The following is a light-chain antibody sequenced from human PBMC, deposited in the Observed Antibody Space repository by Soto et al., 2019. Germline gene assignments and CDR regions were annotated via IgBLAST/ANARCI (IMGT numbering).Light chain of an antibody. Sequence: AIRMTQSPSSFSASTGYRFTITCRASQGISSYLAWYQQKQGKAPKLLIYAASTLQSGVPSRLRGSGSGTELTITISSMKNDDFEIYYCQQYNSYRITFGHGTRLEIK. CDR1: QGISSY. V-gene: IGKV1-8*01. CDR2: AAS. CDR3: QQYNSYRIT. J-gene: IGKJ5*01.